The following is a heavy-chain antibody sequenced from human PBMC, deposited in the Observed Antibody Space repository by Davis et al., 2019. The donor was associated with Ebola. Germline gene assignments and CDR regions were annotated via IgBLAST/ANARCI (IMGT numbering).Heavy chain of an antibody. V-gene: IGHV4-59*01. J-gene: IGHJ6*04. D-gene: IGHD6-19*01. CDR2: IYYSGST. Sequence: GSLRLSCTVSGGSISDFHCSWIRQSPGKGLEWIGHIYYSGSTKYNPSLKSRVTISLDTSKNQFSLKLSSVTAADTAVYYCARERVSSGWYGYYYGMDVWGKGTTVTVSS. CDR1: GGSISDFH. CDR3: ARERVSSGWYGYYYGMDV.